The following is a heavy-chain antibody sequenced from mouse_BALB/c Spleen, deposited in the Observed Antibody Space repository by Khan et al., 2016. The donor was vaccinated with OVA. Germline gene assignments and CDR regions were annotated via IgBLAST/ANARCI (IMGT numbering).Heavy chain of an antibody. Sequence: QVQLQQSGAELAKPGASVKISCKASGYTFTSYWMHWVKQRPGQGLEWIGYINPSTGYTEYTQKFKDKATVTADKSSSTAYMQLSSLTSEDSAVDYCARAIHAGYPPFAYWDQGTLVTVSA. CDR2: INPSTGYT. V-gene: IGHV1-7*01. J-gene: IGHJ3*01. CDR3: ARAIHAGYPPFAY. D-gene: IGHD2-3*01. CDR1: GYTFTSYW.